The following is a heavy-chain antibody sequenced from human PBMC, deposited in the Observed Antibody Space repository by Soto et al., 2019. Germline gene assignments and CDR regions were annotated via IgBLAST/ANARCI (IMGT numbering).Heavy chain of an antibody. Sequence: QVQLMESGGGVVQPGRSLRLSCAASGFTFSSYGMHWVRQAPGKGLEWVAVISYDGSNKYYADSVKGRFTISRDNSKNTLYLQMNSLRAEDTAVYYCAKNLLVVTAIHAFDIWGQGTMVTVSS. D-gene: IGHD2-21*02. J-gene: IGHJ3*02. CDR1: GFTFSSYG. V-gene: IGHV3-30*18. CDR2: ISYDGSNK. CDR3: AKNLLVVTAIHAFDI.